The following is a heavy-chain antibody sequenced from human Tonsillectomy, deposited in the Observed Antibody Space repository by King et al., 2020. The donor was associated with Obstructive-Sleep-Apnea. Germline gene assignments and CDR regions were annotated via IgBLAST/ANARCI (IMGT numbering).Heavy chain of an antibody. V-gene: IGHV5-51*01. D-gene: IGHD3-9*01. CDR3: SRQGEYFDFNYYYYGIDV. CDR1: GYSFTSNW. Sequence: QLVQSGAEVKKPGESLKISCKGYGYSFTSNWIGWVRQMPGKGLEWMGIIYPGDSDTRYSPSFQGQVTISADKSISTAYLQWSSLKASDTAMYYCSRQGEYFDFNYYYYGIDVWGQGTTVTVSS. J-gene: IGHJ6*02. CDR2: IYPGDSDT.